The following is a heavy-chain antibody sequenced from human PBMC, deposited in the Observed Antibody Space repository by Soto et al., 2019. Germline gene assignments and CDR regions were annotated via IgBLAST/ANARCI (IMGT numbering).Heavy chain of an antibody. D-gene: IGHD6-13*01. V-gene: IGHV3-21*01. CDR1: GFTFSSYS. J-gene: IGHJ4*02. Sequence: EVQLVESGGGLVKPGGSLRLSCAASGFTFSSYSMNWVRQAPGKGLEWVSSISSSSSYIYYADSVKGRFTISRDNAKNSLYLQMNSLRAEDTAVYYCARDSSSWTGGPDYWGQGTLVTVSS. CDR2: ISSSSSYI. CDR3: ARDSSSWTGGPDY.